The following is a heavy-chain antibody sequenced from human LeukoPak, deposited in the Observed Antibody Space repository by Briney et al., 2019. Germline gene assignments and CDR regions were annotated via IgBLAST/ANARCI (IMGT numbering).Heavy chain of an antibody. Sequence: HSGGSLRLSCAASGLTFSSYAMSWVRQAPGKGLEWVSAISGSGGSTYYADSVKGRFTISRDNSKNTLYLQMNSLRAEDTAVYYCAKVSGSSLFDYWGQGTLVTVSS. CDR3: AKVSGSSLFDY. CDR1: GLTFSSYA. CDR2: ISGSGGST. D-gene: IGHD1-26*01. J-gene: IGHJ4*02. V-gene: IGHV3-23*01.